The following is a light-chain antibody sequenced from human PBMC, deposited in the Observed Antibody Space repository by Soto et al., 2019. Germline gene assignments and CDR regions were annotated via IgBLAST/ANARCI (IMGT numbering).Light chain of an antibody. Sequence: DIQIIASRSSLSASVGDRVIITCRGSQSIINHLNLYQQTPGKAPKLLIFAASSLQSGVPSRFSRSRSGPDFTLTISSLQPEDFATYYCQQSYSSPPTFGQGTKVAIK. V-gene: IGKV1-39*01. CDR2: AAS. CDR3: QQSYSSPPT. J-gene: IGKJ1*01. CDR1: QSIINH.